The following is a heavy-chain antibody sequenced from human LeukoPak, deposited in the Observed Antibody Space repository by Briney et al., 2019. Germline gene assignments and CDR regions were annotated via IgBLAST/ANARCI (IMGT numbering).Heavy chain of an antibody. CDR1: GGSIGSYY. CDR3: AGYGNYWDWYFDL. Sequence: SGTLSLTCTVSGGSIGSYYWSWIRQPPGKGLEWIGYIHYGGSTNHNPSLKSRVTISIDTSKNQISLRLTSVTAADTAVYYCAGYGNYWDWYFDLWGRGTLVTVSS. CDR2: IHYGGST. D-gene: IGHD4-11*01. J-gene: IGHJ2*01. V-gene: IGHV4-59*01.